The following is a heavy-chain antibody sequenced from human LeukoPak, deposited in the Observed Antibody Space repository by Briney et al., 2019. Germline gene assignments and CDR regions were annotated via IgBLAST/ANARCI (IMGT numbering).Heavy chain of an antibody. CDR1: GYSFSSYW. D-gene: IGHD3-10*01. J-gene: IGHJ4*02. V-gene: IGHV5-10-1*01. CDR3: ARHTISDY. CDR2: IDPSDSYT. Sequence: ESLKISCKGSGYSFSSYWINWVRQMPGKGLEWMGRIDPSDSYTNYNPSFQGHVTISADKSISTAYLQWSSLMASDTAMYYCARHTISDYWGQGTQVTVSS.